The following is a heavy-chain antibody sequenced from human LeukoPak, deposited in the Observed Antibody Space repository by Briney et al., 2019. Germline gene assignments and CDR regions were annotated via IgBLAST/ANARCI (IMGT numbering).Heavy chain of an antibody. CDR2: IYTSGST. D-gene: IGHD3-10*01. CDR1: GDSISSGAYY. V-gene: IGHV4-61*02. Sequence: PSETLSHTCTVSGDSISSGAYYWSWIRQPAGKGLEWIGRIYTSGSTNYNPSLKSRVTISVDTSKNQFSLKLSSVTAADTAVYYCATNYGSGSYYLGPNWLDPWGQGTLVTVSS. J-gene: IGHJ5*02. CDR3: ATNYGSGSYYLGPNWLDP.